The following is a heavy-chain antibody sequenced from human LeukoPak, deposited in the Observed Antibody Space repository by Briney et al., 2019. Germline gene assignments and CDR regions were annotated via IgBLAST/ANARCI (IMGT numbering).Heavy chain of an antibody. D-gene: IGHD1-14*01. V-gene: IGHV4-38-2*02. J-gene: IGHJ5*02. CDR3: ASGINSRNWFDP. Sequence: PSETLSLTCTVSGYSISSGYYWGWIRQPPGKGLEWIGSIYHSGSTYYNPSLKSRVTISVDTSKNQFSLKLSSVTAADTAVYYCASGINSRNWFDPWGQGTLVTVSS. CDR2: IYHSGST. CDR1: GYSISSGYY.